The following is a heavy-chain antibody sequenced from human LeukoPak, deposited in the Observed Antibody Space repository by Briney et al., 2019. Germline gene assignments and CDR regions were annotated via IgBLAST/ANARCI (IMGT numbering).Heavy chain of an antibody. J-gene: IGHJ4*02. CDR2: IYNSGST. CDR1: GYSISSGYY. Sequence: PSDTLSLTCAVSGYSISSGYYWGWLRQPPGKGLEWIGNIYNSGSTYYNPSLKSRVTISVDTSKNQFSLKLSSVTAADTAVYYCARWAVVTANYFDYWGQGTLVTVSS. D-gene: IGHD2-15*01. V-gene: IGHV4-38-2*01. CDR3: ARWAVVTANYFDY.